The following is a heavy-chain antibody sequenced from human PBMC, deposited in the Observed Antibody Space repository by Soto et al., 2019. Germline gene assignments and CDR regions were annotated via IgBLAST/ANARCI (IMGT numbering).Heavy chain of an antibody. V-gene: IGHV4-30-4*01. CDR1: GGSISSGDYY. CDR2: IYYSGSA. Sequence: ASETLSLTCTVSGGSISSGDYYWSWIRQPPGKGLEWIGYIYYSGSAYSNPSLKSRVTISVDTSKNQFSLKLNSVTAADTAVYFCVREVYRHRKIAYWGPGALVTVSS. J-gene: IGHJ4*02. CDR3: VREVYRHRKIAY. D-gene: IGHD2-2*02.